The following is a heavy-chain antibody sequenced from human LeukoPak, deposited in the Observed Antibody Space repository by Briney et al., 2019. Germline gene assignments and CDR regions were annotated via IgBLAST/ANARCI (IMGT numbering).Heavy chain of an antibody. Sequence: GGSLRLSCAASGFTFSDYYMSWIRQAPGKGLEWVSYISSSGSTIYYADSVKGRFTISRDNAKNSLYLQMNSLRAEDTAVYYCARVWRRSYCSGGSCPPAGWFDPWGQGTLVTVSS. V-gene: IGHV3-11*01. D-gene: IGHD2-15*01. J-gene: IGHJ5*02. CDR2: ISSSGSTI. CDR1: GFTFSDYY. CDR3: ARVWRRSYCSGGSCPPAGWFDP.